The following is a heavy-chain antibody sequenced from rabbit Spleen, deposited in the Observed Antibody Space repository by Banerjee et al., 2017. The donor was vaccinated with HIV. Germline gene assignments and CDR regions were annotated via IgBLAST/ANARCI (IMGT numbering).Heavy chain of an antibody. CDR1: GFSFSSRYW. D-gene: IGHD8-1*01. CDR2: AYAGSSGGT. Sequence: QEQLEESGGDLVKPEGSLTLTCTASGFSFSSRYWICWVRKAPGKGLEWVACAYAGSSGGTYSATWAKGRFTISKTSSTTVTLQMTSLTAVDTATYFCARDSGTSFSTYGMDPWGQGTLVTVS. CDR3: ARDSGTSFSTYGMDP. J-gene: IGHJ6*02. V-gene: IGHV1S45*01.